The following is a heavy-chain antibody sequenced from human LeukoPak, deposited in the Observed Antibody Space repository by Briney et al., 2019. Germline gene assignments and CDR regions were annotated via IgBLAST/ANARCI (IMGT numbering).Heavy chain of an antibody. CDR2: ISGSDGST. V-gene: IGHV3-23*01. D-gene: IGHD2-15*01. J-gene: IGHJ3*02. CDR1: GFTFSSYG. Sequence: GGSLRLSCAASGFTFSSYGMSWVRQAPGKGLERVSAISGSDGSTYYADSVKGRFTISRDNSKNTLYLQMNSLRAEDTAVYYCAKCSGGSCYNAFDIWGQGTMVTVSS. CDR3: AKCSGGSCYNAFDI.